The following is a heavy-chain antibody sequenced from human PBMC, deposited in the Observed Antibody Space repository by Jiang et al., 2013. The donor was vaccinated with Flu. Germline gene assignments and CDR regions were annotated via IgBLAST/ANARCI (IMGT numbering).Heavy chain of an antibody. J-gene: IGHJ4*02. CDR1: GGSIRTSSYC. CDR3: ARRSSGGVTGDPIDY. V-gene: IGHV4-39*02. D-gene: IGHD3-9*01. CDR2: IYSSGTT. Sequence: LLKPSETLSLTCIVSGGSIRTSSYCWGWIRQPPGKGLEWIASIYSSGTTYFNPSLKGRVTISVDTSRNHFSLNVSSVTAADTAVYHCARRSSGGVTGDPIDYWGQGTLVTVSS.